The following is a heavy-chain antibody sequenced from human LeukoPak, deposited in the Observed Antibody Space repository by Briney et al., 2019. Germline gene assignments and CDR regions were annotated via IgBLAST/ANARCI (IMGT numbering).Heavy chain of an antibody. D-gene: IGHD3-22*01. Sequence: GRSLRLSCAASGFTFSNYGMHWVRQAPGKGLEWVAVIWYDGGNKYYADSVKGRFTISRDNSKNTLYLQMNSLRAEDTAVYYCARDIPDSSGYYGAFDIWGQGTMVTVSS. CDR1: GFTFSNYG. CDR3: ARDIPDSSGYYGAFDI. CDR2: IWYDGGNK. J-gene: IGHJ3*02. V-gene: IGHV3-33*01.